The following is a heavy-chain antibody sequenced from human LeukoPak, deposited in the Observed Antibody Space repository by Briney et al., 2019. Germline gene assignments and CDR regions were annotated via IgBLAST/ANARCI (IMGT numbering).Heavy chain of an antibody. Sequence: ASVKVSCKTSGYTFTNYGISWVRQAPGQGLEWMGWISAYNGNRNYAQKLQGRVTMTTDTSTSTAYMELTSLRSDDTAAYYCGRENFGGAVDYWGQGALVTVSS. V-gene: IGHV1-18*01. CDR3: GRENFGGAVDY. CDR2: ISAYNGNR. CDR1: GYTFTNYG. D-gene: IGHD3-16*01. J-gene: IGHJ4*02.